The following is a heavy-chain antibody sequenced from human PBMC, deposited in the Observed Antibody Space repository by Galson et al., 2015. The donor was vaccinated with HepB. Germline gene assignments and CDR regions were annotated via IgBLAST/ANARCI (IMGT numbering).Heavy chain of an antibody. CDR3: ARVIRQDAFDI. J-gene: IGHJ3*02. CDR2: INSDGSST. Sequence: SLRLSCAASGFTFSSYWMHWVRQAPGKGLVWVSRINSDGSSTSYADSVKGRFTISRDNAKNTLYLQINSLRAEDTAVYYCARVIRQDAFDIWGQGTMVTVSS. V-gene: IGHV3-74*01. CDR1: GFTFSSYW.